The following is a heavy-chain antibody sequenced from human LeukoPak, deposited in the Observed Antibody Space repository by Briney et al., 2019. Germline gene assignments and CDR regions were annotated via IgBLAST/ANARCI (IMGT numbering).Heavy chain of an antibody. J-gene: IGHJ4*02. CDR3: AKPSGRTGPFGY. V-gene: IGHV3-74*01. CDR2: INSDGSST. D-gene: IGHD1-26*01. Sequence: GGSLRLSCAASGFTFSSYWMHWVRQAPGKGLVWVSRINSDGSSTSYADSVKGRFTISRDNSKNTLYLQMNSLRAEDTAVYYCAKPSGRTGPFGYWGQGTLVTVSS. CDR1: GFTFSSYW.